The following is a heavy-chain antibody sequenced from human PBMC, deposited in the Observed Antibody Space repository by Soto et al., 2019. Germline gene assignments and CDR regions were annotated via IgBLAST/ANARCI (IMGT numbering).Heavy chain of an antibody. J-gene: IGHJ4*02. CDR2: ISSNGGST. Sequence: VGSLRLSCSASGFTFSSYAMHWVRQAPGKGLEYVSAISSNGGSTYYADSVKGRSTISRDNSKNTLYLQMSSLRAEDTAVYYCVKGDIGVAGLFDYWGQGTLVTVSS. CDR3: VKGDIGVAGLFDY. CDR1: GFTFSSYA. D-gene: IGHD6-19*01. V-gene: IGHV3-64D*06.